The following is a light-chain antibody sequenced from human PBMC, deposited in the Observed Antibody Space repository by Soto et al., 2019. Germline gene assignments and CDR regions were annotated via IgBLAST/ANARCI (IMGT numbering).Light chain of an antibody. CDR1: ESFSGW. V-gene: IGKV1-5*03. CDR2: KAS. J-gene: IGKJ4*01. CDR3: QQYSSYPLT. Sequence: DIQMTQSPSTLSASVGDRVTITCRASESFSGWLAWYQQKPGKAPKLLIYKASTLESGVPSRFSGSGSGTEFTLTISSLQPDEFATYYCQQYSSYPLTFGGGTKVEAK.